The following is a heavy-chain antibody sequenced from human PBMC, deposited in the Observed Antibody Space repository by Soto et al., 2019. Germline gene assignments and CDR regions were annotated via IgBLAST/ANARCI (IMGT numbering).Heavy chain of an antibody. CDR2: FNPANGRT. V-gene: IGHV1-46*01. CDR1: GYRFISYY. J-gene: IGHJ1*01. D-gene: IGHD3-22*01. CDR3: ARGSYYYDSSGYYSYFQH. Sequence: ASLKVSCKASGYRFISYYVHWVRQAPGQGLEWIAVFNPANGRTTYAETFHGRITITTDTSTSTAYMELSSLRSEDTAVYYCARGSYYYDSSGYYSYFQHWGQGTLVTVSA.